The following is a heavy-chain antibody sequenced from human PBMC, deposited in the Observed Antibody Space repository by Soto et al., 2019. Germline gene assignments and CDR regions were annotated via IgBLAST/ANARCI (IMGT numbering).Heavy chain of an antibody. D-gene: IGHD1-26*01. CDR3: ARDRIGEGLYSYYGMDV. Sequence: ASVKVSCKASGYTFTNYYMHWVRRAPGQGLEWMGIINPSAGSTSYAQKFQGRVTMTRDTSTSTVNMKLSSLTSEDTAVYYCARDRIGEGLYSYYGMDVWGQRTTVTVSS. J-gene: IGHJ6*02. CDR1: GYTFTNYY. V-gene: IGHV1-46*01. CDR2: INPSAGST.